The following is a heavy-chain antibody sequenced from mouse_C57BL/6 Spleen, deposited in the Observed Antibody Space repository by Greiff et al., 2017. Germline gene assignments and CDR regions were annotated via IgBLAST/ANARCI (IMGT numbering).Heavy chain of an antibody. CDR1: GYTFTSYW. J-gene: IGHJ1*03. CDR2: IHPNSGST. D-gene: IGHD2-4*01. Sequence: QVQLKQPGAELVKPGASVKLSCKASGYTFTSYWMHWVKQRPGQGLEWIGMIHPNSGSTNYNEKFKSKATLTVDKSSSTAYMQLSSLTSEDSAVYYCARHRDYDWYFDVWGTGTTVTVSS. V-gene: IGHV1-64*01. CDR3: ARHRDYDWYFDV.